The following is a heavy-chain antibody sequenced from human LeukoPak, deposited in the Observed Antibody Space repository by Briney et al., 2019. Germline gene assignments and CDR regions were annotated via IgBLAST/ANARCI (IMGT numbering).Heavy chain of an antibody. CDR3: ARFKGIAAAGTDWFDP. Sequence: GESLKISCKGSGNSFASYWIRWVRQMPGKGLEWMGRIDPSDSHTNYSPSFQGHVTISADKSISTAYLQWSSLKASDTAMYYCARFKGIAAAGTDWFDPWGQGTLVTVSS. J-gene: IGHJ5*02. D-gene: IGHD6-13*01. V-gene: IGHV5-10-1*01. CDR1: GNSFASYW. CDR2: IDPSDSHT.